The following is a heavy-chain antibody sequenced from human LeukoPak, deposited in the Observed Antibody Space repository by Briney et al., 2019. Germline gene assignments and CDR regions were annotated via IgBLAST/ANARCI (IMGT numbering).Heavy chain of an antibody. CDR1: GDSISSSY. D-gene: IGHD2/OR15-2a*01. Sequence: KSSETLSLTCTVSGDSISSSYWSWIRQPPGKGLEWIGYIYYCGNTNYNPSLKSRVTISVDTSRNRFSLKLSSVTAADTAVYYCARHRNFFDYWGQGILVAVSS. CDR3: ARHRNFFDY. V-gene: IGHV4-59*01. J-gene: IGHJ4*02. CDR2: IYYCGNT.